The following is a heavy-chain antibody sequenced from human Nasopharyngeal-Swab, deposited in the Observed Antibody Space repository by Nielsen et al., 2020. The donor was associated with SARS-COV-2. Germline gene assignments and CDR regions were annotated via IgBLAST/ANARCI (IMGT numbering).Heavy chain of an antibody. CDR2: ISGSGGST. V-gene: IGHV3-23*01. CDR1: GFTFSDHS. Sequence: GESLKISCAASGFTFSDHSMSWVRQAPGKGLEWVSAISGSGGSTYYADSVKGRFTISRDNSKNTLYLQMNSLRAEDTAVYYCAKDQDYYDSSGYYRGGFDYWGQGTLVTVSS. D-gene: IGHD3-22*01. J-gene: IGHJ4*02. CDR3: AKDQDYYDSSGYYRGGFDY.